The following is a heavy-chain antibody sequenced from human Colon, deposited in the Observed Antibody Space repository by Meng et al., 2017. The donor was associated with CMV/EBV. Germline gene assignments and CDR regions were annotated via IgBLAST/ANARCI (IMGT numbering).Heavy chain of an antibody. D-gene: IGHD6-19*01. CDR1: GFTFSSYE. Sequence: GESLKISCAASGFTFSSYEMNWVRQAPGKGLEWVSYITGSGNTVYYADSVRGRFTISRDNAKNSLYLQMNSLRAEHTATYYCARAGVQKQWLPNWFDPWGQGTLVTVSS. CDR2: ITGSGNTV. CDR3: ARAGVQKQWLPNWFDP. J-gene: IGHJ5*02. V-gene: IGHV3-48*03.